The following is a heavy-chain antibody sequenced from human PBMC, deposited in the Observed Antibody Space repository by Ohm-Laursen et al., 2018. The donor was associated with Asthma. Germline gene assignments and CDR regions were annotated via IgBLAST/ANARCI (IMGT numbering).Heavy chain of an antibody. Sequence: SLRLSCSASGFTFSNYAIHWVRQAPGKGLEWVAVISYDGSNKYYADSVKGRFTISRDNSKNTLYLQMNSLRAEDTAVYYCARDRGSGRNYYYYGMDVWGQGSTVTVSS. CDR1: GFTFSNYA. CDR2: ISYDGSNK. CDR3: ARDRGSGRNYYYYGMDV. D-gene: IGHD6-19*01. J-gene: IGHJ6*02. V-gene: IGHV3-30-3*01.